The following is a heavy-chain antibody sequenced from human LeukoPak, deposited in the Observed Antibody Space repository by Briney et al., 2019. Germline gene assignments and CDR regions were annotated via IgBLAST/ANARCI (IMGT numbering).Heavy chain of an antibody. J-gene: IGHJ5*02. CDR1: GGSISSYY. V-gene: IGHV4-59*01. CDR2: IYYSGST. CDR3: ARDVPSGFGEFDP. Sequence: PSETLSLTCTVSGGSISSYYWSWIRQPPGKGLEWIGYIYYSGSTNYDPSLKSRVTISVDTSKNQFSLKLSSVTAADTAVYYCARDVPSGFGEFDPWGQGTLVTVSS. D-gene: IGHD3-10*01.